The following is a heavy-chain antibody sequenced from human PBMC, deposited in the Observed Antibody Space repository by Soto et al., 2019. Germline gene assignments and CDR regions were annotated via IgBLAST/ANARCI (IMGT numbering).Heavy chain of an antibody. CDR2: IDPSDSYT. Sequence: GESLKTSRNGSGYSFTSYWISWVRQMPGKGLEWMGRIDPSDSYTNYSPPFQGHVTISADKSISTAYLQWSSLKASDTAMYYCATRIAVAGTENSDYYYGMDVWGQGTTVPVSS. CDR1: GYSFTSYW. V-gene: IGHV5-10-1*01. J-gene: IGHJ6*02. CDR3: ATRIAVAGTENSDYYYGMDV. D-gene: IGHD6-19*01.